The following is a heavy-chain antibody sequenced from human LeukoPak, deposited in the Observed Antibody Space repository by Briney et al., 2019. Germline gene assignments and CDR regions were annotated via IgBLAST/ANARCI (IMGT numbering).Heavy chain of an antibody. J-gene: IGHJ6*03. V-gene: IGHV3-9*01. CDR2: ISWNSGSI. D-gene: IGHD3-16*01. Sequence: GGSLRLSCAASGFTFSSYSMNWVRQAPGKGLEWVSGISWNSGSIGYADSVKGRFTISRDNAKNSLYLQMNSLRAEDTALYYCAKDTRGNYYYYYMDVWGKGTTVTIPS. CDR3: AKDTRGNYYYYYMDV. CDR1: GFTFSSYS.